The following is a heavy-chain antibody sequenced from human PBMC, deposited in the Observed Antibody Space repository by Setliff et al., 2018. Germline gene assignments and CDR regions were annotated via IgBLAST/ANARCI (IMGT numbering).Heavy chain of an antibody. Sequence: SETLSLTCTVSGGSISSGDYYWSWIRQPPGKGLGWIGYIYYSGRTYYNPSLKSRVTISVDTSKNQFSLKLSSVTAADTAVYYCARANPGYDSSGYYSGDVDYWGQGTLVTVSS. CDR3: ARANPGYDSSGYYSGDVDY. J-gene: IGHJ4*02. V-gene: IGHV4-30-4*08. CDR1: GGSISSGDYY. CDR2: IYYSGRT. D-gene: IGHD3-22*01.